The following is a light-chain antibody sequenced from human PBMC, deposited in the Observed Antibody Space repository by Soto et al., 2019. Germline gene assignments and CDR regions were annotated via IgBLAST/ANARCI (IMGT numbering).Light chain of an antibody. CDR1: QSIGSY. V-gene: IGKV1-39*01. Sequence: DIQMTQSTSSLSASVGDRVTITCRASQSIGSYLNWYQHKPGKAPSLLIYATSSLQSGVPSRFTGSGSGTDFTLTISCLQPEDFATYFCQQSYSFPITFGQGTRLEIK. CDR3: QQSYSFPIT. CDR2: ATS. J-gene: IGKJ5*01.